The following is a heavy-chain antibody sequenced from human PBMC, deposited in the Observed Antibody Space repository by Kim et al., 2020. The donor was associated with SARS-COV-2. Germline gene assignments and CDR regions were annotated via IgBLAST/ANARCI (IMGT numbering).Heavy chain of an antibody. J-gene: IGHJ3*02. D-gene: IGHD3-3*01. V-gene: IGHV1-3*01. CDR3: ARGAITIFGVITHDAFDI. Sequence: FQGRVTITRDTSANTAYMELSRLRSEDTAVYYCARGAITIFGVITHDAFDIWGQGTMVTVSS.